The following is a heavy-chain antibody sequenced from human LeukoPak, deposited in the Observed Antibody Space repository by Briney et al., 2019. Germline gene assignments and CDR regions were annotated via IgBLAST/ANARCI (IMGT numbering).Heavy chain of an antibody. Sequence: SETLSLTCTVSGGSITNYYWSWIRQPPGKGPEWAGYIYYSGATNYNPSLKSRVTISVGTSKNQLSLKLSSVTAADTAVYYCARNLFNYDKIGQYDAFDIWGRGTMVTVSS. CDR3: ARNLFNYDKIGQYDAFDI. J-gene: IGHJ3*02. CDR2: IYYSGAT. CDR1: GGSITNYY. V-gene: IGHV4-59*08. D-gene: IGHD3-16*01.